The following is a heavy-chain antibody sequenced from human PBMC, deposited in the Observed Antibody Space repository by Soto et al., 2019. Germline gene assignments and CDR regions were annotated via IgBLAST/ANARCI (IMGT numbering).Heavy chain of an antibody. CDR2: INPSGGST. CDR1: GYTFTSYY. CDR3: ARDHSWYHYFDY. Sequence: ASVKVSXKASGYTFTSYYMHWVRQAPGQGLEWMGIINPSGGSTSYAQKFQGRVTMTRDTSTSTVYMELSSLRSEDTAVYYCARDHSWYHYFDYWGQGTLVTVSS. V-gene: IGHV1-46*01. D-gene: IGHD6-13*01. J-gene: IGHJ4*02.